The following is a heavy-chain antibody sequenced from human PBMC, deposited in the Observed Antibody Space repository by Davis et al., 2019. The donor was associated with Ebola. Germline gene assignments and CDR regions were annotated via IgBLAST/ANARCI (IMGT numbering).Heavy chain of an antibody. D-gene: IGHD3-10*01. J-gene: IGHJ2*01. CDR1: GFVFSSYV. Sequence: GGSLRLSCAASGFVFSSYVMSWVRRAPGKGLEWVSTLGLSADTYYADSVKGRFTISRDNAKNSLYLQMNSLRAEDTAVYYCTRGGGQLDLWGRGTLVTVSS. CDR2: LGLSADT. CDR3: TRGGGQLDL. V-gene: IGHV3-23*01.